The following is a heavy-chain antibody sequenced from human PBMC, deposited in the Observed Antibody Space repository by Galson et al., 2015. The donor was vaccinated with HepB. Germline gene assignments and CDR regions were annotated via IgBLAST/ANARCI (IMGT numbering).Heavy chain of an antibody. D-gene: IGHD2-15*01. CDR2: VTSNGGRT. Sequence: SLRLSCAASGFTFTRYAMSWVRQAPGKGLEWVSSVTSNGGRTFYADSVKGRFTISRDNSKNTVDLQMNRLRAEDTAIYFCAKDAVMVSNHPRYFHYWGHGTLVTVSS. V-gene: IGHV3-23*01. CDR1: GFTFTRYA. J-gene: IGHJ4*01. CDR3: AKDAVMVSNHPRYFHY.